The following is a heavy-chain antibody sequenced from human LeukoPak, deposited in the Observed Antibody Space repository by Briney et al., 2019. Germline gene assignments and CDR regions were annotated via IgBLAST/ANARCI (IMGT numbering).Heavy chain of an antibody. CDR2: ISSSSSYI. V-gene: IGHV3-21*01. Sequence: GGSLRLSCAASGFTFSSYSMNWVRQAPGKGLEWVSSISSSSSYIYYADSVKGRFTISRDNAKNSLYLQMNSLRAEDTAVYYCARDRAGYYDFWSRYSQGYYFDYWGQGTLVTVSS. J-gene: IGHJ4*02. CDR3: ARDRAGYYDFWSRYSQGYYFDY. CDR1: GFTFSSYS. D-gene: IGHD3-3*01.